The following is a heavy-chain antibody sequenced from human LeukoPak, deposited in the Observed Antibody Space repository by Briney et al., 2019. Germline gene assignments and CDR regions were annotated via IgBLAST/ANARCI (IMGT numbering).Heavy chain of an antibody. D-gene: IGHD2-15*01. V-gene: IGHV3-49*04. CDR3: AREDSPGPN. J-gene: IGHJ4*02. CDR2: IRKKGRGGTT. CDR1: GFNFGDSS. Sequence: PGGSLRLSCTASGFNFGDSSMSWVRQAPGKGLEWVGFIRKKGRGGTTEYAASVKGRFTISRDDSKSIAYLQMNSLQIEDTAVYYCAREDSPGPNWGLGTLVTISS.